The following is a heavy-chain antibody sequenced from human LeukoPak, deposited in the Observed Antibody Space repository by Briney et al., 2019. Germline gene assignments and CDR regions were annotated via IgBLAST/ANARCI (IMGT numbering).Heavy chain of an antibody. CDR3: AKDRRAAGYYYYGMDV. V-gene: IGHV3-9*01. Sequence: GGSLRLSCAASGFTFDDYAMHWVRQAPGKGLEWVSGISWNSGSIGYADSVKGRFTISRDNAKNSLYLRMNSLRAEDTALYYCAKDRRAAGYYYYGMDVWGQGTTVTVSS. D-gene: IGHD6-13*01. CDR2: ISWNSGSI. J-gene: IGHJ6*02. CDR1: GFTFDDYA.